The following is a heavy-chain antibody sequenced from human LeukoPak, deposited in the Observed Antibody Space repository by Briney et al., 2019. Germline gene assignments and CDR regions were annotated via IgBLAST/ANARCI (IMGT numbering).Heavy chain of an antibody. D-gene: IGHD2-2*01. Sequence: GESLKISCKGSGYSFTSYCIGWVRQMPGKGLEWMGIIYPGDSDTRYSPSFQGKVTISADKSISTAYLQWGSLKASDTAMYYCGRRMVPAAEGNWFDPWGQGTLVTVSS. J-gene: IGHJ5*02. CDR1: GYSFTSYC. CDR2: IYPGDSDT. CDR3: GRRMVPAAEGNWFDP. V-gene: IGHV5-51*01.